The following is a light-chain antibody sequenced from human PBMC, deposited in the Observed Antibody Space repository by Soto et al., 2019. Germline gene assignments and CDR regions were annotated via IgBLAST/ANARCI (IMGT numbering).Light chain of an antibody. CDR3: QQYGSSSWT. Sequence: EIVLTQSPGTLSLSPGERATLSCRASQSVSSIYLAWYQHKPGQAPRLLIYAASSRATGIPDRFSGSGSGTDFTLTISRLEPEDCAVYYCQQYGSSSWTFGRGTTVEIK. J-gene: IGKJ1*01. CDR2: AAS. V-gene: IGKV3-20*01. CDR1: QSVSSIY.